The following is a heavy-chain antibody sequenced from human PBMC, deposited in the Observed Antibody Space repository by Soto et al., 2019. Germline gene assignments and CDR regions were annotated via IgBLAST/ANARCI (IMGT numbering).Heavy chain of an antibody. CDR2: ISSSGSTE. Sequence: GSLRLSCAGSGFIFSDYSMNWVRQAPGKGLEWVSYISSSGSTEYYAASAKGRFTVSRDNARNSLSLQMNSLRDEDTAVYYRAREAASGSDVWGQGTLVTVSS. CDR1: GFIFSDYS. J-gene: IGHJ1*01. CDR3: AREAASGSDV. V-gene: IGHV3-48*02. D-gene: IGHD3-3*01.